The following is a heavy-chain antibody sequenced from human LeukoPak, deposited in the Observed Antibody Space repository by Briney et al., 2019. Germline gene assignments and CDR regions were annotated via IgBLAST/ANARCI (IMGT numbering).Heavy chain of an antibody. CDR1: GGSISSYY. J-gene: IGHJ6*02. CDR3: ARGEYSYGYSYYYGMDV. V-gene: IGHV4-4*07. CDR2: IYTRGST. D-gene: IGHD5-18*01. Sequence: SETLSLTCTVSGGSISSYYWSWIRQPAGKGLEWIGRIYTRGSTNYNPSLKSRVTMSVDTSKNQFSLKLSSVTAADTAVYYCARGEYSYGYSYYYGMDVWGQGTTVTVSS.